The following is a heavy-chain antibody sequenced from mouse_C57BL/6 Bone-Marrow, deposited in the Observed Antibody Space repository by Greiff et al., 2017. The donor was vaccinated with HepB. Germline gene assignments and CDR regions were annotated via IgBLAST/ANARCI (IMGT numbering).Heavy chain of an antibody. CDR3: ARDDGYY. Sequence: EVKVEESGGGLVKPGGSLKLSCAASGFTFSSYAMSWVRQTPEKRLEWVATISDGGSYTYYPDNVKGRFTISRDNAKNNLYLQMSHLKSEDTAMYYCARDDGYYWGQGTLVTVSA. CDR2: ISDGGSYT. J-gene: IGHJ3*01. CDR1: GFTFSSYA. V-gene: IGHV5-4*01. D-gene: IGHD2-3*01.